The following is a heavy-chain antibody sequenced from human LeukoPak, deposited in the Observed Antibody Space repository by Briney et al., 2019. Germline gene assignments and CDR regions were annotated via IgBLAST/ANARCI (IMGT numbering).Heavy chain of an antibody. J-gene: IGHJ4*02. CDR3: ARVLFAGSGSYYNPYFGY. V-gene: IGHV4-59*01. D-gene: IGHD3-10*01. CDR2: IYYSGST. Sequence: SETLSLTCTVSGGSISSYYWSWIRQPPGKGLEWIGYIYYSGSTNYNPSLKSRVTISVDTSKNQFSLKLSSVTAADTAVYYCARVLFAGSGSYYNPYFGYWGQGTLVTVSS. CDR1: GGSISSYY.